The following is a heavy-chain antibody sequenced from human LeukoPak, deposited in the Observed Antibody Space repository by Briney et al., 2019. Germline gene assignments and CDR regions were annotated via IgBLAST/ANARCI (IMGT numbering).Heavy chain of an antibody. CDR2: ISSSSSYI. CDR1: GFTFSSYS. D-gene: IGHD3-3*01. Sequence: GGSLRLSCAASGFTFSSYSMNWVRQAPGKGLEWVSSISSSSSYIYYADSVKGRFTISRDNAKNSLYLQMNSLRAEDTAVYYCATMTRPDFYFDYWGQGTLVTVSS. J-gene: IGHJ4*02. V-gene: IGHV3-21*01. CDR3: ATMTRPDFYFDY.